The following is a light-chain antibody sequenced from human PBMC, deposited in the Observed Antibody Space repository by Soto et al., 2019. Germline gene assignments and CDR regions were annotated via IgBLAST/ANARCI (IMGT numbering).Light chain of an antibody. CDR3: KQYDSSPRT. J-gene: IGKJ1*01. CDR2: GAS. V-gene: IGKV3-20*01. CDR1: QSVSSSH. Sequence: EIVLTQSPDTLSLSPGETATLLFGASQSVSSSHIAWYQQKPGQSPRLLIDGASSRASGIPDRFSGSGSGTDFTLTISRLEAEDVAVYYCKQYDSSPRTFGQGTKVDIK.